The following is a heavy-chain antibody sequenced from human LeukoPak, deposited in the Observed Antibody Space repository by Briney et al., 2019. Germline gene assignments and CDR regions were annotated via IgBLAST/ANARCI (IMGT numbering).Heavy chain of an antibody. V-gene: IGHV3-74*01. Sequence: GGSLRLSCAASGFTFSSYWMHWVRQAPGKGLVWVSRINSDGSSAIYADSVKGRFTFSRDNAKNTLYLQMDSLRAGDTAVYYCVRDKFGTLIYGSSCFDSWGQGTLVTVSS. J-gene: IGHJ4*02. CDR2: INSDGSSA. CDR1: GFTFSSYW. D-gene: IGHD6-6*01. CDR3: VRDKFGTLIYGSSCFDS.